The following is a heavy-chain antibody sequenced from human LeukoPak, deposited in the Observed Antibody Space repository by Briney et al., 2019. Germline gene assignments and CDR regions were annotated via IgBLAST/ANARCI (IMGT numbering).Heavy chain of an antibody. CDR2: ISAYNGNT. J-gene: IGHJ5*02. CDR1: GYTFTSYG. V-gene: IGHV1-18*01. D-gene: IGHD2-2*02. CDR3: ARVVSYSSTSCYSGDKWFDP. Sequence: ASVKVSCKASGYTFTSYGISWVRQAPGQGLEWMGWISAYNGNTNYAQKLQGRVTMTTDTSTSTAYMELRSLRSDDTAVYYCARVVSYSSTSCYSGDKWFDPWGQGTLVTVSS.